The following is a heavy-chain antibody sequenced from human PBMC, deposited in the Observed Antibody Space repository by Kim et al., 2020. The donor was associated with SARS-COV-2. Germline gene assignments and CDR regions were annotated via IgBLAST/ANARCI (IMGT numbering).Heavy chain of an antibody. J-gene: IGHJ4*02. CDR1: GGSFSGYY. CDR2: INHSGST. Sequence: SETLSLTCAVYGGSFSGYYWSWIRQPPGKGLEWIGEINHSGSTNYNPSLKSRVTISVDTSKNQFSLKLSSVTAADTAVYYCARGSVTLGNWGQGTLVTVSS. D-gene: IGHD4-17*01. V-gene: IGHV4-34*01. CDR3: ARGSVTLGN.